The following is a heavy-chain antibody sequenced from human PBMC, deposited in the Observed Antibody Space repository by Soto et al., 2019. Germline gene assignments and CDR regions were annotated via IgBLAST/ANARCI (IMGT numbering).Heavy chain of an antibody. Sequence: GGSLRLSCAASGFTFSSYSMNWVRQAPGKGLEWVSSISSSSSYIYYADSVKGRFTISRDNAKNSLYLQMNSLRAEDTAVYYCARDSDRIVVVPAASLSGAFDIWGQGTMVTVSS. CDR2: ISSSSSYI. J-gene: IGHJ3*02. D-gene: IGHD2-2*01. V-gene: IGHV3-21*01. CDR3: ARDSDRIVVVPAASLSGAFDI. CDR1: GFTFSSYS.